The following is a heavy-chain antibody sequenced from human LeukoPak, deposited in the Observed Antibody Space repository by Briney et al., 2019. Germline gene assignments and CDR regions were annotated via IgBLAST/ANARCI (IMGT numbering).Heavy chain of an antibody. CDR2: IDWDDDK. Sequence: SGPTLVNPAETLTLTCTVSGFSLSNARMYVTWIRQPPGKALEWLARIDWDDDKYYSTSLKTRLTISKDTSKNQVVLTMTNMDPVDTATYYCARTSSFTLIRGLDQWGQGTLVTVSS. CDR1: GFSLSNARMY. CDR3: ARTSSFTLIRGLDQ. J-gene: IGHJ4*02. V-gene: IGHV2-70*11. D-gene: IGHD3-10*01.